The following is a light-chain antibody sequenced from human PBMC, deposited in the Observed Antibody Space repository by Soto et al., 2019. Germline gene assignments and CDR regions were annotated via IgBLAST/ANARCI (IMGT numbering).Light chain of an antibody. CDR2: YDD. J-gene: IGLJ1*01. V-gene: IGLV1-51*01. CDR1: SSNIGGNS. Sequence: QSVLTQPPSVSAAPGQKVTISCSGSSSNIGGNSVSWYQQLPGTAPKLLIYYDDKRPSGIPDRFSGSKSGTSATLGITGAQTGDEADYYCGSWDSSLSAYVFATGTKVTVL. CDR3: GSWDSSLSAYV.